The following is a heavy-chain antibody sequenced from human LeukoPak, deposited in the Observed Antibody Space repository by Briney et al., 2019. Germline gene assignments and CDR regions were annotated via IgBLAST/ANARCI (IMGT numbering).Heavy chain of an antibody. Sequence: SETLSLTCTVSGGSISSYYWSWIRQPPGKGLEWIGYIYYSGSTNYNPSLKSRVTISVDTSKNQFSLKLSSVTAADTAVYYCARQAGTVTAPFDYRGQGTLVTVSS. CDR3: ARQAGTVTAPFDY. CDR2: IYYSGST. V-gene: IGHV4-59*08. CDR1: GGSISSYY. J-gene: IGHJ4*02. D-gene: IGHD2-21*02.